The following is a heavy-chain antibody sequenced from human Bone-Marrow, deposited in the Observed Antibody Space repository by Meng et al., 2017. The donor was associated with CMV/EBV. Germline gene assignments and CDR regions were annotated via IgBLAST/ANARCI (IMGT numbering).Heavy chain of an antibody. J-gene: IGHJ5*02. V-gene: IGHV1-18*01. D-gene: IGHD2-2*02. CDR2: ISAYNGNT. Sequence: ASVKVSCKASGYTFTSYGISWVRQAPGQGLEWMGWISAYNGNTDYAQDFQGRISVTTDTSITTAYMELDNLRSDDTAVYYCARDWVPTCITPNCHTGMGSWGQGTLVTVSS. CDR3: ARDWVPTCITPNCHTGMGS. CDR1: GYTFTSYG.